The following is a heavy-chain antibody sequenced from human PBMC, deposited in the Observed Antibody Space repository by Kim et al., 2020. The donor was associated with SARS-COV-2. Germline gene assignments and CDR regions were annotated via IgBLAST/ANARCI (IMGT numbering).Heavy chain of an antibody. CDR2: ISYDGSNK. Sequence: GGSLRLSCAASGFTFSSYGMHWVRQAPGKGLEWVAVISYDGSNKYYADSVKGRFTISRDNSKNTLYLQMNSLRAEDTAVYYCAKEVISPTPILEWLAYGDWGQGTLVTVSS. CDR1: GFTFSSYG. D-gene: IGHD3-3*01. CDR3: AKEVISPTPILEWLAYGD. V-gene: IGHV3-30*18. J-gene: IGHJ4*02.